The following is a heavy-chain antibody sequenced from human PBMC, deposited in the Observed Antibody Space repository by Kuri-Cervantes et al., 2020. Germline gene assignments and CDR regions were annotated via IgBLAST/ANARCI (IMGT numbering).Heavy chain of an antibody. CDR1: GFTFSSYA. J-gene: IGHJ6*02. CDR3: ARDGGRGGYYNYYYYYGMDV. V-gene: IGHV3-30*07. Sequence: GESLKISCAASGFTFSSYAMHWVRQAPGKGLEWVAVISYDASIKYYADSVKGRFTISRDNSKNTLYLQMNSLRAEDTAVYYCARDGGRGGYYNYYYYYGMDVWGQGTTVTVSS. D-gene: IGHD3-22*01. CDR2: ISYDASIK.